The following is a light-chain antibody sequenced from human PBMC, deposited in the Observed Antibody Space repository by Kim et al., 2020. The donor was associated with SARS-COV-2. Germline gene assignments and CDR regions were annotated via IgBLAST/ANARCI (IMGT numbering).Light chain of an antibody. CDR1: RSNIGAGYD. J-gene: IGLJ3*02. CDR2: DNN. Sequence: QSVLTQPPSVSGAPGQRVTISCTGSRSNIGAGYDVHWYHQLPGTAPKLLIFDNNHRPSGVPDRFSGSKSGTSASLAITGLRAEDEADYYCQSSDSSLSAWLFGGGTKVTVL. V-gene: IGLV1-40*01. CDR3: QSSDSSLSAWL.